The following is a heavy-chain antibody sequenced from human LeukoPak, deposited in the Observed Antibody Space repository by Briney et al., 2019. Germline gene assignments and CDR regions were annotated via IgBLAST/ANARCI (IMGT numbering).Heavy chain of an antibody. D-gene: IGHD3-10*01. Sequence: PSETLSLTCAVSGYSISSGYYWGWIRQPPGKGLQWIARIDRTGNRYYNPPLKSRVTISVDTSENQLSLKLTSLTAADTAIYYCARVDNYYGLGSFGASHYYYMDVWGKGTTVTVSS. CDR2: IDRTGNR. V-gene: IGHV4-38-2*01. CDR3: ARVDNYYGLGSFGASHYYYMDV. J-gene: IGHJ6*03. CDR1: GYSISSGYY.